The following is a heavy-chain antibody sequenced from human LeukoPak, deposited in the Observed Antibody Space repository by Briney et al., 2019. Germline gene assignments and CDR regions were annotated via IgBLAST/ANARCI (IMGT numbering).Heavy chain of an antibody. V-gene: IGHV3-21*01. Sequence: KAGGSLRLSCAASGFTFSSYSMNWVRQAPGKGLEWVSSISSSSSYIYYADSVKGRFTISRDNAKNSLYLQMNSLRAEDTAVYYCAREGESSSWYTSPHFDYWGQGTLVTVSS. J-gene: IGHJ4*02. CDR2: ISSSSSYI. CDR3: AREGESSSWYTSPHFDY. CDR1: GFTFSSYS. D-gene: IGHD6-13*01.